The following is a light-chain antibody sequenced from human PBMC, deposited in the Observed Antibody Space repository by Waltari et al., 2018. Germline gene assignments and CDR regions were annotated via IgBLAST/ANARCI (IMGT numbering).Light chain of an antibody. V-gene: IGKV2D-29*01. Sequence: EIVMTQSPPSLSVTPGQTASISCKYTQSLLHSDGKTYLNWYLQKPGQPPQLLIHEVSKRFSGVSDRFSGGGSGTDFTLKISRVEADDVGLYYCMQTTLLPLTFGGGTKVEIK. J-gene: IGKJ4*01. CDR3: MQTTLLPLT. CDR2: EVS. CDR1: QSLLHSDGKTY.